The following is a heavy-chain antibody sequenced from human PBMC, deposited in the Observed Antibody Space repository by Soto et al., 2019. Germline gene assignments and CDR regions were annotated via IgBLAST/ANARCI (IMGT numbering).Heavy chain of an antibody. J-gene: IGHJ4*02. Sequence: QVQLVQSGAEVKKPGASVTVSCRAAGYPFTNYYIHWVRQAPGQGLEYMGVINPGGGSTNYPKKFQGRVTMARDTSTSTVYMELSSLRPEDAAVYYCVRAESECLFTGCSYFFDYWGQGTLVTVSS. CDR3: VRAESECLFTGCSYFFDY. CDR1: GYPFTNYY. D-gene: IGHD2-2*01. V-gene: IGHV1-46*03. CDR2: INPGGGST.